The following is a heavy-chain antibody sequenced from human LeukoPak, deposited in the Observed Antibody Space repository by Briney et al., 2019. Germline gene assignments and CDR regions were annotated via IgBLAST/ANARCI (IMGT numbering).Heavy chain of an antibody. D-gene: IGHD5-24*01. Sequence: ASVKVSCKASGYTFTGYYMHWVRQAPGQGLEWMGWMNPNSGNTGYAQKFQGRVTMTRNTSISTAYMELSSLRSEDTAVYYCARAFAEMANDYWGQGTLVTVSS. CDR3: ARAFAEMANDY. CDR2: MNPNSGNT. CDR1: GYTFTGYY. J-gene: IGHJ4*02. V-gene: IGHV1-8*02.